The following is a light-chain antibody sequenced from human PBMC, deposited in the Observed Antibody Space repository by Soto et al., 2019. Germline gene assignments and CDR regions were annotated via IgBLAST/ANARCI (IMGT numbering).Light chain of an antibody. J-gene: IGLJ1*01. V-gene: IGLV2-14*03. Sequence: QSVLTQPASVSGSPGESITISCTGTSSDVGAYDYVSWYQQHPDKAPKHIIYEVSHRPSGVSNRFSGSKSVNTATLTISGLQAEDEADYYCSSYTSSSTRVFGTGTKVTVL. CDR3: SSYTSSSTRV. CDR2: EVS. CDR1: SSDVGAYDY.